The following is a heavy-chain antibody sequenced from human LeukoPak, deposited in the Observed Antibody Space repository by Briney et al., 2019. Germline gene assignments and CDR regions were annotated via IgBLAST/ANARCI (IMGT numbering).Heavy chain of an antibody. J-gene: IGHJ6*02. CDR3: ARDPEMATPYYYGMDV. V-gene: IGHV4-59*01. CDR1: GGSISSDY. Sequence: PSETLSLTCTVSGGSISSDYWNWIRQPPGKGLEWIGYIYYSGSATYNPSLNNRVTISVDRSKNQFSPRLSSVTAADTAVYYCARDPEMATPYYYGMDVWGQGTTVTVS. CDR2: IYYSGSA. D-gene: IGHD5-24*01.